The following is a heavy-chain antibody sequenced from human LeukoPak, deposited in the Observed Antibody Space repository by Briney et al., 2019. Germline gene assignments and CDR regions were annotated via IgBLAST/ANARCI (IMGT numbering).Heavy chain of an antibody. J-gene: IGHJ4*02. CDR1: GFTFSSYW. D-gene: IGHD6-19*01. V-gene: IGHV3-74*01. Sequence: PGGSLRLSCAASGFTFSSYWMHWVRQAPGKGLVWVSRINTDGSSTTYADSVKGRFTISRDNAKNTLYLQVNSLRAEDTAVYYCAREKAVAGSYFDYWGQGTLVTVSS. CDR2: INTDGSST. CDR3: AREKAVAGSYFDY.